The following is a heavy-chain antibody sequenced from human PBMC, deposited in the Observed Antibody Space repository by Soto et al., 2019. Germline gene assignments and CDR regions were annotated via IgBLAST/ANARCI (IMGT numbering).Heavy chain of an antibody. V-gene: IGHV4-30-2*01. CDR1: GGSISNVGYS. J-gene: IGHJ3*02. CDR3: ARGGYYYDSSGYYDAFDI. D-gene: IGHD3-22*01. Sequence: SETLSLTCAVSGGSISNVGYSWIWNRQPPGKGLEWIGYIYHSGSTYYNPSLKSRVTISVDRSKNQFSLKLSSVTAADTAVYYCARGGYYYDSSGYYDAFDIWGQGTMVTVSS. CDR2: IYHSGST.